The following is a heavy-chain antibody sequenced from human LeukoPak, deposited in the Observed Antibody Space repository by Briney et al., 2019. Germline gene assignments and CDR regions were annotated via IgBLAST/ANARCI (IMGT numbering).Heavy chain of an antibody. CDR2: IWYDESNK. CDR1: GFTFSSYG. J-gene: IGHJ4*02. D-gene: IGHD6-19*01. Sequence: SGGSLRLSCAASGFTFSSYGMHWVRQAPGKGLEWVAVIWYDESNKYYADSVKGRFTISRDNSKNTLYLQMNSLRAEDTAVYYCARDSSGWPTAYFDYWGQGTLVTVSS. CDR3: ARDSSGWPTAYFDY. V-gene: IGHV3-33*01.